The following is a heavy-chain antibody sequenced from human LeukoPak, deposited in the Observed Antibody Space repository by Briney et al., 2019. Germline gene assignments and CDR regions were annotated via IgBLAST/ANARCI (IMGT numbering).Heavy chain of an antibody. V-gene: IGHV1-8*03. J-gene: IGHJ6*03. CDR3: ARGRRFRVVVVPAAIRGYHYYYMDV. D-gene: IGHD2-2*02. CDR2: MNPNSGNT. CDR1: GYTFTSDD. Sequence: ASVKVSCKASGYTFTSDDINWVRQAPGQGLEWMGWMNPNSGNTGYAQKFQGRVTITRNTSISTAYMELSSLRSEDTAVYYCARGRRFRVVVVPAAIRGYHYYYMDVWGKGTTVTVSS.